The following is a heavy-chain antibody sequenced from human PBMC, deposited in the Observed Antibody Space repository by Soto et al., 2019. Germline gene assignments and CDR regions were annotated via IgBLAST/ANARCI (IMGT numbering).Heavy chain of an antibody. V-gene: IGHV1-8*01. Sequence: XSVKLSFKASIYTLTSYDINWVRQATGQGLESMGWMNPNSGNTGYAQKFQARVTMTSNTSISTAYMELSSLRSEDTAVYYCARWWPYYYDSSGYYYGGRDGMDVWGQGTEVTVSS. CDR3: ARWWPYYYDSSGYYYGGRDGMDV. CDR2: MNPNSGNT. J-gene: IGHJ6*02. D-gene: IGHD3-22*01. CDR1: IYTLTSYD.